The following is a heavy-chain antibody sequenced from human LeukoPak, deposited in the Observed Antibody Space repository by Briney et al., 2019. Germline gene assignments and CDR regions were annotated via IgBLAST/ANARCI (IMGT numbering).Heavy chain of an antibody. J-gene: IGHJ1*01. Sequence: GGSLRLSCGASGFTFSSYAMSWVRQAPGKGLEWVSAISGSGGSTYYADSVKGRFTISRDNSKNTLYLQMNSLRAEDTAAYYCAKGYCSSTSCPSTIPEYFQHWGQGTLVTVSS. V-gene: IGHV3-23*01. CDR3: AKGYCSSTSCPSTIPEYFQH. CDR1: GFTFSSYA. CDR2: ISGSGGST. D-gene: IGHD2-2*01.